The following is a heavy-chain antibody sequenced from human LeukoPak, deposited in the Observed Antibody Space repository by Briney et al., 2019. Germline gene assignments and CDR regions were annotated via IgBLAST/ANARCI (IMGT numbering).Heavy chain of an antibody. Sequence: GESLKISCKASGYIFTDYWIGWVRQMPGNGLEWMGIIYPDDSDTRYSPSFQGQVTISADKSINTAYLQWSSLKASDTAMYYCARGHGGNHFYFDYWGQGTLVTVSS. CDR3: ARGHGGNHFYFDY. V-gene: IGHV5-51*01. D-gene: IGHD4-23*01. J-gene: IGHJ4*02. CDR1: GYIFTDYW. CDR2: IYPDDSDT.